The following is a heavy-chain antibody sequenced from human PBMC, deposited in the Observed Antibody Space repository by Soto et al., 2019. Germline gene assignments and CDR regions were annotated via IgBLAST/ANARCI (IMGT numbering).Heavy chain of an antibody. J-gene: IGHJ4*02. D-gene: IGHD4-17*01. Sequence: GGSLRLSCEASGFTFNNYEMNWVRQAPGKGLEWVSYTNSYGTSIYYADSVKGRFTISRDNARSSLYLQMNSLRDEDTAVYYCVRENYGDVFDFWGQGXLVTVSS. V-gene: IGHV3-48*03. CDR3: VRENYGDVFDF. CDR1: GFTFNNYE. CDR2: TNSYGTSI.